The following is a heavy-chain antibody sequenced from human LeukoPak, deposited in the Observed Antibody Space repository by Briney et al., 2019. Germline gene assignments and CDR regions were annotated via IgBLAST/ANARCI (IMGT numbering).Heavy chain of an antibody. V-gene: IGHV4-39*07. CDR1: GGSISSSSYY. D-gene: IGHD3-10*01. CDR2: IYYSGST. Sequence: SETLSLTCTVSGGSISSSSYYWGWIRQPPGKGLEWIGYIYYSGSTYYNPSLKSRVTISVDTSKNQFSLKLSSVTAADTAVYYCASNKYYYGSGSPQGDYWGQGTLVTVSS. CDR3: ASNKYYYGSGSPQGDY. J-gene: IGHJ4*02.